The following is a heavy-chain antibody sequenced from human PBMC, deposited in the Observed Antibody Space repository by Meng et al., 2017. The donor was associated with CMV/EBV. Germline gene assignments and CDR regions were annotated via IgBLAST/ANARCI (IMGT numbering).Heavy chain of an antibody. CDR3: ARGYCSSTSCYTRYYYGMDV. Sequence: ASVKVSCKASGYTFTGYYMHWVRQAPGQGLEWMGWINPNSGGTNYAQKFQGRVTITRNTSISTAYMELSSLRSEDTAVYYCARGYCSSTSCYTRYYYGMDVWGQGTTVTVSS. CDR1: GYTFTGYY. D-gene: IGHD2-2*02. CDR2: INPNSGGT. V-gene: IGHV1-2*02. J-gene: IGHJ6*02.